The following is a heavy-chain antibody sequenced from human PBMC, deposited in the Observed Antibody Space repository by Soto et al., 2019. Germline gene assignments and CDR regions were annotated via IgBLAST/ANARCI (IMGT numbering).Heavy chain of an antibody. D-gene: IGHD3-9*01. J-gene: IGHJ4*02. V-gene: IGHV3-30*18. CDR3: AKDPRLGLIISYFDY. Sequence: GGSLRLSCAASGFTFSSYGMHWVRQAPGKGLEWVAVISYDGSNKYYADSVKGRFTISRDNSKNTLYLQMNSLRAEDTAVYYCAKDPRLGLIISYFDYWGQGTLVTVSS. CDR2: ISYDGSNK. CDR1: GFTFSSYG.